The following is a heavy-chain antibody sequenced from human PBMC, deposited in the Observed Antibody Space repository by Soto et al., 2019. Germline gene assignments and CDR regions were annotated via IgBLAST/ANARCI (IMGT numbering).Heavy chain of an antibody. D-gene: IGHD6-13*01. CDR1: GFSLSNARMG. CDR3: ARIYSSSWYGYYFDY. Sequence: GSGPTLVNPTETLTLTCTVSGFSLSNARMGVSWIRQPPGKALEWLAHIFSNDEKSYSTSLKSRLTISKDTSKSQVVLTMTNMDPVDTATYYCARIYSSSWYGYYFDYWGQGTLVTVSS. J-gene: IGHJ4*02. CDR2: IFSNDEK. V-gene: IGHV2-26*01.